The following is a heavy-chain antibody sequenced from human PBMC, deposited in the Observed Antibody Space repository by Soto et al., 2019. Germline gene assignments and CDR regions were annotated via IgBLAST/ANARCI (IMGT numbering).Heavy chain of an antibody. D-gene: IGHD5-18*01. Sequence: QVQLQESGPGLVKPSQTQALTCTVSGGSISSGGYYWSWIRQHPGKGLEWIGYISDSGSTYYNPSLKSRVIMSVDTSENQFSLRLTSVTAADTAVYYCARDQGYTYGYSFDYWGQGTLVTVSS. CDR1: GGSISSGGYY. J-gene: IGHJ4*02. CDR3: ARDQGYTYGYSFDY. CDR2: ISDSGST. V-gene: IGHV4-31*03.